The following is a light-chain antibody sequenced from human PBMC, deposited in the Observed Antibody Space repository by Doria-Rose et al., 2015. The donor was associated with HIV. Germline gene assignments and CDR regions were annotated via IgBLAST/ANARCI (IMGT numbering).Light chain of an antibody. CDR1: SSNIGAGFD. V-gene: IGLV1-40*01. Sequence: QTVVTQEPSVSGAPGQRVAISCTGSSSNIGAGFDVNWYQQFPGTAPKLLIHGNTNRPSGVPDRFSGSKYGTSASLAISGLRAEDEADYYCQSYDSRPSVYVFGTGTKVTVL. J-gene: IGLJ1*01. CDR2: GNT. CDR3: QSYDSRPSVYV.